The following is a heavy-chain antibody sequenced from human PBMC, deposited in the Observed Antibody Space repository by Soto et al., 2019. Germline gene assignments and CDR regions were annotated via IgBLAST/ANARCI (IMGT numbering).Heavy chain of an antibody. CDR2: ISGSGGST. CDR1: GLTFSSYA. V-gene: IGHV3-23*01. CDR3: AKVFRRWLQLSGIDY. Sequence: GGSLRLSCAASGLTFSSYAMSWVRQDPGKGLEWVSAISGSGGSTYYADSVKGRFTISRDNSKNTLYLQMNSLRAEDTAVYYCAKVFRRWLQLSGIDYWGQGTLVTVSS. J-gene: IGHJ4*02. D-gene: IGHD5-12*01.